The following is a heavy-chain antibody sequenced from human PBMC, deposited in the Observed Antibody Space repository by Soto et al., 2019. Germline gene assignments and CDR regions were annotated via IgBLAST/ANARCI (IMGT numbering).Heavy chain of an antibody. CDR3: AHSPFYESSGYSDY. D-gene: IGHD3-22*01. CDR2: IYWNDDK. J-gene: IGHJ4*02. V-gene: IGHV2-5*01. CDR1: GFSLSTSGVG. Sequence: SGPTLVNPTQTLTLTCTLSGFSLSTSGVGVGWIRQPPGKALEWLALIYWNDDKRYTPSLKNRLTITKDTSKNRVVLTMTNMDPVDTATYYCAHSPFYESSGYSDYWGQGTLVTVSS.